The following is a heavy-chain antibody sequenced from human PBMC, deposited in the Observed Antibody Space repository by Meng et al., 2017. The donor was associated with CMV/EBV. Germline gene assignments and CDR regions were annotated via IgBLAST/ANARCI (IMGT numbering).Heavy chain of an antibody. Sequence: VQQLGLGGSLHHPWGTSILSFAPSGFAVSNNYMCWVRQAPWKGLGWVLVICSVGRTYYAVSVKGRFTISRENSKNTLYLQMNRLRAEDTAVYYCAGGMGPYFEYWGQGTLVTVSS. CDR2: ICSVGRT. CDR3: AGGMGPYFEY. V-gene: IGHV3-53*01. J-gene: IGHJ4*02. CDR1: GFAVSNNY. D-gene: IGHD5-24*01.